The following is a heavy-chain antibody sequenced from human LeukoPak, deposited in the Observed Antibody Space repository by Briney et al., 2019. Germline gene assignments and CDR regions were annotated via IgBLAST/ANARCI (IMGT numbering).Heavy chain of an antibody. D-gene: IGHD6-13*01. CDR2: IYYSGST. CDR3: ARAAYSSSSTYWFDP. Sequence: SSETLSLTCTVSGGSISSYYWSWIRQPPGKGLEWIGYIYYSGSTNYNPSLKSRVTISVDTSKNQFSLKLSSVTAADTAVYYCARAAYSSSSTYWFDPWGQGTLVTVSS. J-gene: IGHJ5*02. V-gene: IGHV4-59*08. CDR1: GGSISSYY.